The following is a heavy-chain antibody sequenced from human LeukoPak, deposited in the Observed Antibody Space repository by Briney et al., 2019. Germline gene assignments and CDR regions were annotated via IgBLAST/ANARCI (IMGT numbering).Heavy chain of an antibody. V-gene: IGHV3-9*01. CDR2: ISWNSGSI. CDR1: GFTFDDYA. CDR3: AKASSWPYQALDY. Sequence: PGGSLRLSCAASGFTFDDYAMRWVRQAPGKGLEWVSGISWNSGSIGYADSVKGRFTISRDNAKNSLYLQMSSLRAEDTALYYCAKASSWPYQALDYWGQGTLVTVSS. J-gene: IGHJ4*02. D-gene: IGHD6-6*01.